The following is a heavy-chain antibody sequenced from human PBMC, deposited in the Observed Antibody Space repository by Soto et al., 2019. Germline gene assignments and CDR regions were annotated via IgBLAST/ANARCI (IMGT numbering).Heavy chain of an antibody. D-gene: IGHD4-17*01. CDR1: GGSLSSGGYS. Sequence: QLQLQESGSGLVKPSQTLSLTCAVSGGSLSSGGYSWSWIRQPPGKGLEWIGYIYHSGSTYDNPSLKSRVTRSVDRSKNQSSLKLSSVPAADTAVYYCARAHYGDYGYGMDVWGQGTTVTVSS. V-gene: IGHV4-30-2*01. J-gene: IGHJ6*02. CDR3: ARAHYGDYGYGMDV. CDR2: IYHSGST.